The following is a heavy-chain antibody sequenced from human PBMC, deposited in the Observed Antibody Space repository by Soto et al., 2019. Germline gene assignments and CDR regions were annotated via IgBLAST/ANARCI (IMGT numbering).Heavy chain of an antibody. CDR2: IYTAGGT. D-gene: IGHD2-2*01. CDR1: GFTVSNTY. CDR3: ARALPVAKGGFAP. J-gene: IGHJ5*02. V-gene: IGHV3-53*02. Sequence: EVQLVETGGGLIQPGGSLRLSCAASGFTVSNTYMTWVRQPPGKGLECVSVIYTAGGTNYADSVKGRFIISRDNSKNTLYLQMNSRRAEDTAVYYCARALPVAKGGFAPWGQGTLVTVSS.